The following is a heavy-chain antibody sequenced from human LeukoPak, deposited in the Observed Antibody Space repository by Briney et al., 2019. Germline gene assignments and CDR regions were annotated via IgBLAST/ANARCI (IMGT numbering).Heavy chain of an antibody. CDR2: ISAYNGNT. V-gene: IGHV1-18*01. CDR1: GYTFTSYG. J-gene: IGHJ4*02. Sequence: ASVKVSCKASGYTFTSYGVSWVRQAPGQGLKWMGWISAYNGNTNYEQKLQGRVTMTTDTSTSTAYMELRSLRSDDTAVYYCARGDYGSGSYRYFDYWGQGTLVTVSS. D-gene: IGHD3-10*01. CDR3: ARGDYGSGSYRYFDY.